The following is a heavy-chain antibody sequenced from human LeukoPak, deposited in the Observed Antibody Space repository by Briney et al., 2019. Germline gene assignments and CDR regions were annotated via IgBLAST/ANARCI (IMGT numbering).Heavy chain of an antibody. Sequence: ASVKVSCKASGYTFTSYGISWVRQAPGQGLEWMGGIIPIFGTANYAQKFQGRVTITADESTSTAYMELSSLRSEDTAVYYCAGDKNPTMIVVVIPQPLPLYGMDVWGQGTTVTVSS. J-gene: IGHJ6*02. V-gene: IGHV1-69*13. CDR2: IIPIFGTA. D-gene: IGHD3-22*01. CDR1: GYTFTSYG. CDR3: AGDKNPTMIVVVIPQPLPLYGMDV.